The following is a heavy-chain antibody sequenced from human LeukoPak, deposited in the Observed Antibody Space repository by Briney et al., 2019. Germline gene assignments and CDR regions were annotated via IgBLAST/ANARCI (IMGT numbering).Heavy chain of an antibody. V-gene: IGHV3-21*01. CDR1: GFTFSDYS. CDR2: IYSSSSYI. J-gene: IGHJ4*02. Sequence: PGGSLRLSCAASGFTFSDYSMNWVRQAPGKGLEWVSSIYSSSSYIYYADSVKGRFTISRDNAKNSLYLQMNSLRTEDTAVYYCVRVGGTITDLDYWGQGTLVTVSS. CDR3: VRVGGTITDLDY. D-gene: IGHD3-10*01.